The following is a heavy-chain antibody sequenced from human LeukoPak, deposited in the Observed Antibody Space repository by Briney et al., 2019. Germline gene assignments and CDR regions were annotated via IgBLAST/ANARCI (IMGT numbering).Heavy chain of an antibody. Sequence: SETLSLTCTVSGGSISSSSYYWGWIRQPPGKGLEWIGSIYYSGSTYYNPSLKSRVTISVDMSKNQFSLKLSSVTAADTAVYYCARLPGRITIRPSGAFDIWGQGTMVTVSS. V-gene: IGHV4-39*07. CDR2: IYYSGST. CDR3: ARLPGRITIRPSGAFDI. CDR1: GGSISSSSYY. J-gene: IGHJ3*02. D-gene: IGHD3-3*01.